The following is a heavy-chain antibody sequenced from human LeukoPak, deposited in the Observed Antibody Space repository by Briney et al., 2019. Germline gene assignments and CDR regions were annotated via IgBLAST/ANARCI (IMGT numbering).Heavy chain of an antibody. CDR3: ARGWYSSSWSYFDF. Sequence: GGSLRLSCAASGFTFSSYGMHWVRQAPGKGLEWVAVIWYDGSNKYYADSVKGRFTISRDNSKNTLYLQMNSLRAEDTAVYYCARGWYSSSWSYFDFWGQGTLVTVSS. V-gene: IGHV3-33*01. CDR2: IWYDGSNK. D-gene: IGHD6-13*01. J-gene: IGHJ4*02. CDR1: GFTFSSYG.